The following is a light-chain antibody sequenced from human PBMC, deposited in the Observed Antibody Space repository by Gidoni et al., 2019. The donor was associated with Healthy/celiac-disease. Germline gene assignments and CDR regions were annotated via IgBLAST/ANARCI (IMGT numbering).Light chain of an antibody. CDR1: QSVSSY. CDR2: DAS. CDR3: QQRSNWGYT. Sequence: EIGLTQSPATLSLSPGERATLSCRASQSVSSYLAWYQQKPGQAPRLLIYDASNRATGIPARFSGSGSGTDFTLTISSLEPEDFAVYYCQQRSNWGYTFGQGTKLEIK. V-gene: IGKV3-11*01. J-gene: IGKJ2*01.